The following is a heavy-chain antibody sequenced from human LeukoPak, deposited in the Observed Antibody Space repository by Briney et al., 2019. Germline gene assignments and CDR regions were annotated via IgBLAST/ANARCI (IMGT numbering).Heavy chain of an antibody. D-gene: IGHD3-10*01. V-gene: IGHV1-69*04. J-gene: IGHJ4*02. CDR1: GGTFSSYA. Sequence: SVKVSCKASGGTFSSYAISWVRQAPGQGLEWMGRIIPILGIANYAQKFQGRVTITADKSTSTAYMELSSLRSEDTAVYYCARDRYMNYYGSGSYYNAADYWGQGTLVTVSS. CDR3: ARDRYMNYYGSGSYYNAADY. CDR2: IIPILGIA.